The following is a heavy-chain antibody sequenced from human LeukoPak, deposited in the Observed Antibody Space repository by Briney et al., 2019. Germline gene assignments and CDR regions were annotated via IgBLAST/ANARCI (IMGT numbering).Heavy chain of an antibody. Sequence: PGGPLRLSCAASGFTFSDYYMSWIRQAPGKGLEWVSYISSSGSTIYYADSVKGRFTISRDNAKNSLYLQMNSLRAEDTAVYYCARDHPRWELLPHAFDIWGQGTMVTVSS. CDR2: ISSSGSTI. CDR1: GFTFSDYY. V-gene: IGHV3-11*04. D-gene: IGHD1-26*01. CDR3: ARDHPRWELLPHAFDI. J-gene: IGHJ3*02.